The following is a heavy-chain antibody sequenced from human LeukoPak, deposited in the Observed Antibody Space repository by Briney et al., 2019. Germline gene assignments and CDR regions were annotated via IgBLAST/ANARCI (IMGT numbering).Heavy chain of an antibody. CDR3: ARDSYSSSWYRGNYYYYMDV. CDR1: GFTFSDYY. Sequence: GGSLRLSCAASGFTFSDYYMSWIRKAPGKGLEWVSYISSSGSTIYYADFVKGRFTISRDNAKNSLYLQMNSLRAEDTAVYYCARDSYSSSWYRGNYYYYMDVWGKGTTVTVSS. V-gene: IGHV3-11*01. D-gene: IGHD6-13*01. CDR2: ISSSGSTI. J-gene: IGHJ6*03.